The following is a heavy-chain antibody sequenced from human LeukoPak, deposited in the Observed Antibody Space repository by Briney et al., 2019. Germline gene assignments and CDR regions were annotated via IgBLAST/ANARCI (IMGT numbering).Heavy chain of an antibody. V-gene: IGHV1-69*01. Sequence: SVNVSCKASGGTFSSYAISWVRQAPGQGLEWMGGIIPIFGTANYAQKFQGRVTITADESTSTAYMELSSLRSEDTAVYYCATTVGLGQDYDSSGYLDYWGQGTLVTVSS. CDR1: GGTFSSYA. J-gene: IGHJ4*02. CDR3: ATTVGLGQDYDSSGYLDY. CDR2: IIPIFGTA. D-gene: IGHD3-22*01.